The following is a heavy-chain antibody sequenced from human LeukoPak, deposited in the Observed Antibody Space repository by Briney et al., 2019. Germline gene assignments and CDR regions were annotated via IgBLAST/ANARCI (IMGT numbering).Heavy chain of an antibody. D-gene: IGHD1-1*01. CDR3: ANEVRPNDY. CDR1: GFTLRSYA. Sequence: GGSLRLSCAASGFTLRSYAMSWVRQAPGKGLEWVSSIDISGGSTYYADSAEGRFTISRDNSKNTLYLQMNGLRVEDTALYYCANEVRPNDYWGQGTLVTVSS. V-gene: IGHV3-23*01. J-gene: IGHJ4*02. CDR2: IDISGGST.